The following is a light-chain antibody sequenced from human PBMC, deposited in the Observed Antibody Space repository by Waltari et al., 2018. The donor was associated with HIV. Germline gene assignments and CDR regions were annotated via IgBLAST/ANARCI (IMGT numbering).Light chain of an antibody. Sequence: QSALTQPASVSGSPGQSIPIPCTGTRRAVASYNSVSWYQQHPGKAPKPIIYDVSKRPSGVSNHFSGSKSGNTASLTVSGLQAEDEADYYCCSYAGSSTWVFGGGTRLTVL. J-gene: IGLJ3*02. CDR1: RRAVASYNS. CDR3: CSYAGSSTWV. CDR2: DVS. V-gene: IGLV2-23*02.